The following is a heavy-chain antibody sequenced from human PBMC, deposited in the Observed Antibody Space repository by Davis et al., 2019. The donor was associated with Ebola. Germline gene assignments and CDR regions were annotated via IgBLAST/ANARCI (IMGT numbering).Heavy chain of an antibody. D-gene: IGHD3-3*01. J-gene: IGHJ4*02. V-gene: IGHV3-7*01. Sequence: PGGSLRLSCAASGFSFRSYWMTWVRQAPGKGLEWVANIKTDGSEEHYVDSVKGRFTMSRDNAKNSLYLQLDSLRDEDTAVYYCARWGLRGNYDSWSGSDYYFDYWGQGALVIVSS. CDR2: IKTDGSEE. CDR1: GFSFRSYW. CDR3: ARWGLRGNYDSWSGSDYYFDY.